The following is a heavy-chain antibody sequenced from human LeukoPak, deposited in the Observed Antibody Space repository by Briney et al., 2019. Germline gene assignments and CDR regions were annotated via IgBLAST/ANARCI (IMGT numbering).Heavy chain of an antibody. V-gene: IGHV4-59*01. J-gene: IGHJ4*02. D-gene: IGHD3-22*01. CDR3: ARMFSKYYYDNSGYYAYYFDY. CDR2: IYYSGNT. CDR1: GGSISSYY. Sequence: SETLSLTCTVSGGSISSYYWSWIRQPPGKGLEWIGYIYYSGNTNYNPSLKSRVTISVDSSKNQFSLKLSSVTAADTAVYYCARMFSKYYYDNSGYYAYYFDYWGQGTLVTVSS.